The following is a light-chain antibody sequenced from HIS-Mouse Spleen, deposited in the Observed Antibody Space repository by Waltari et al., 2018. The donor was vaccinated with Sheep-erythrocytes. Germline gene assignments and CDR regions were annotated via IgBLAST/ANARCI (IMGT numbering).Light chain of an antibody. CDR1: SSDVGGYNY. Sequence: QSALTQPRSVSGSPGQSVTISCTGTSSDVGGYNYVSWDQQHPGKAPKPMFYDVSKPPSGVPDRLCGPKSGTTASLPISGVQAEDEADYYCCSNAGSCNHVFATGTKVTVL. J-gene: IGLJ1*01. V-gene: IGLV2-11*01. CDR2: DVS. CDR3: CSNAGSCNHV.